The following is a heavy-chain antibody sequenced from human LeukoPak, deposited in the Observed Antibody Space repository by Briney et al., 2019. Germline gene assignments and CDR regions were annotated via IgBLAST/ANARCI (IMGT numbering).Heavy chain of an antibody. CDR2: IIDSGGDT. Sequence: GGSLRLSCAGSGFTFSHYALSWVRQAPGKGLEWISAIIDSGGDTYYADSVKGRFAISRDNSKNTLDLQMNSLRAEDTAVYYCASGSSSGWYDLLDYWGQGTLVTVSS. CDR3: ASGSSSGWYDLLDY. J-gene: IGHJ4*02. CDR1: GFTFSHYA. V-gene: IGHV3-23*01. D-gene: IGHD6-19*01.